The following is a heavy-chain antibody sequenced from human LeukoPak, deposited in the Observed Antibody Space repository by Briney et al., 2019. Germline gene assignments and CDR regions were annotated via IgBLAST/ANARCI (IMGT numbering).Heavy chain of an antibody. CDR1: GGSFSGYY. V-gene: IGHV4-34*01. Sequence: SETLSLTCAVYGGSFSGYYWSWIRQPPGKGLEWIGEINHSGSTNYNPSLKSRVTISVDTSKNQFSLKLSSVTAADTAVYYCARPRYYYDSSGFLDYWGQGTLVTVSS. CDR3: ARPRYYYDSSGFLDY. CDR2: INHSGST. D-gene: IGHD3-22*01. J-gene: IGHJ4*02.